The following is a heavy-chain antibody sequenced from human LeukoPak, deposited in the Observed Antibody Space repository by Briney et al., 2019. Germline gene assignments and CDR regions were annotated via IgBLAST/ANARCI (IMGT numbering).Heavy chain of an antibody. CDR1: GFTFSSYA. CDR2: ISGSGGST. CDR3: AKGGSDIVVVPAAIGALYYYYGMDV. D-gene: IGHD2-2*02. Sequence: HAGGSLRLSCAASGFTFSSYAMSWVRQAPGKGLEWVSAISGSGGSTYYADSVKGRFTISRDNSKNTLYLQMNSLRAEDTAVYYCAKGGSDIVVVPAAIGALYYYYGMDVWGQGTTVTVSS. V-gene: IGHV3-23*01. J-gene: IGHJ6*02.